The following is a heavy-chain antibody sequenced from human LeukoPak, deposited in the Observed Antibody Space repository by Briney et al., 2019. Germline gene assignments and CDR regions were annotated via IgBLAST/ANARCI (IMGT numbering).Heavy chain of an antibody. Sequence: GGSLRLSCAASGFTFSSYAMSWARQAPGKGLEWVSAIYGGGEGTYYADSVKGRFTVSRDNSKNTLCLQMDGLRAEDTAVYYCAKMAGMTRQVYYMDVWGKGATVTVSS. D-gene: IGHD1-1*01. CDR3: AKMAGMTRQVYYMDV. CDR2: IYGGGEGT. V-gene: IGHV3-23*01. J-gene: IGHJ6*03. CDR1: GFTFSSYA.